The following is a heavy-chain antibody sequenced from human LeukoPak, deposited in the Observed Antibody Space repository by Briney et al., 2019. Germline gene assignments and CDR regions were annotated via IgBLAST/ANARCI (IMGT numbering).Heavy chain of an antibody. Sequence: GGSLRLSCAASGFTFSSYAMSWVRQAPGKGLEWVSAISGSGGSTYYADSVKGRFTISRDNAKNSLYLQMNSLRAEDTALYYCAKGSGWYDYWGQGTLVTVSS. J-gene: IGHJ4*02. CDR2: ISGSGGST. D-gene: IGHD6-19*01. CDR3: AKGSGWYDY. V-gene: IGHV3-23*01. CDR1: GFTFSSYA.